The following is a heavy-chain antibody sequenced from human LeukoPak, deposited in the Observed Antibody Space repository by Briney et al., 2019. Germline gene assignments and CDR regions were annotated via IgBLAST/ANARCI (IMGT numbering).Heavy chain of an antibody. J-gene: IGHJ4*02. D-gene: IGHD6-13*01. V-gene: IGHV4-4*07. CDR3: ARDSSSWYGGIFDY. CDR2: IYTSGST. Sequence: PSETLSLTCTVSGGSISSYYWSWIRQPAGKGLEWIGRIYTSGSTNYNPSLKSRDTMSVDTSKNQFSLKLSSVTAADTAVYYCARDSSSWYGGIFDYWGQGTLVTVSS. CDR1: GGSISSYY.